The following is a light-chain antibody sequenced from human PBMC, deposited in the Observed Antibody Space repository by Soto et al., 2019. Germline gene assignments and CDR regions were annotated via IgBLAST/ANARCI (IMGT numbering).Light chain of an antibody. J-gene: IGKJ1*01. CDR2: KAS. CDR3: QQYNTYWT. V-gene: IGKV1-5*03. Sequence: DIQMTQSPSTLSASVGDRVTITCRASQSISSWLAWYQQKPGKAPKLLIYKASTLENVVPSRFSGSGSGTEVTLTISSLQPDDFATYYCQQYNTYWTFGQGTKGEVK. CDR1: QSISSW.